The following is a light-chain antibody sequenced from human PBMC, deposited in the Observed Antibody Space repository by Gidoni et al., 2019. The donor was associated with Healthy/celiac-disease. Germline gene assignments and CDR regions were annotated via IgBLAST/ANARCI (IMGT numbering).Light chain of an antibody. J-gene: IGLJ2*01. CDR1: SRDVGGYNY. Sequence: QSALTHPASVSGSPGQSITISCTGTSRDVGGYNYVSWYQQHPGKDPKLMIYDVSNRPSGVSNRVSGSKSGNTASLTISGLQAEDEADYYCSSYTSSSTVVFGGGTKLTVL. CDR3: SSYTSSSTVV. CDR2: DVS. V-gene: IGLV2-14*03.